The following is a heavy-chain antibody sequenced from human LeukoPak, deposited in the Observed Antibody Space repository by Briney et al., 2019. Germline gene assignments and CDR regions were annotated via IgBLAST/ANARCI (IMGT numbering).Heavy chain of an antibody. V-gene: IGHV4-61*02. CDR2: IYTSGST. J-gene: IGHJ6*03. Sequence: SETLSLTCTVSGGSISSGSYYWSWIRQPAGKGLEWIGRIYTSGSTNYNPSLKSRVTISVDTSKNQFSLKLSSVTAADTAVYYCAVGYCSSTSCSRNYYYYYYMDVWGKGTTVTVSS. CDR3: AVGYCSSTSCSRNYYYYYYMDV. D-gene: IGHD2-2*01. CDR1: GGSISSGSYY.